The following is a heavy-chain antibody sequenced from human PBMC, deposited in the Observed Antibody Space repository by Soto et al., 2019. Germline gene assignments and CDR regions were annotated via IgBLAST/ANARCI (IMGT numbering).Heavy chain of an antibody. V-gene: IGHV4-39*01. CDR3: ARHGKNSPTVVQH. Sequence: PSETLSLTCTVSGGSISSSSYYWGWIRQPPGKGLEWIGYIYYSGSTYYNPSLKSRVTISVDTSKNQFSLKLSSVTAADTAVYYCARHGKNSPTVVQHWGQGTLVTVSS. CDR1: GGSISSSSYY. D-gene: IGHD1-1*01. J-gene: IGHJ1*01. CDR2: IYYSGST.